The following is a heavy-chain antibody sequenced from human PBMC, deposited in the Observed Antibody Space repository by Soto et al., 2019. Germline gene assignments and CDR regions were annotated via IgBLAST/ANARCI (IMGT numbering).Heavy chain of an antibody. Sequence: ASVKVSCKASGYTFTSYGISWGRQAPGQGLEWMGWISAYNGNTNYAQKLQGRVTMTTDTSTSTAYMELRSLRSDDTAVYYCARDQSGDSSGYYYVVWFDPWGQGTLVTVSS. J-gene: IGHJ5*02. CDR1: GYTFTSYG. V-gene: IGHV1-18*01. D-gene: IGHD3-22*01. CDR3: ARDQSGDSSGYYYVVWFDP. CDR2: ISAYNGNT.